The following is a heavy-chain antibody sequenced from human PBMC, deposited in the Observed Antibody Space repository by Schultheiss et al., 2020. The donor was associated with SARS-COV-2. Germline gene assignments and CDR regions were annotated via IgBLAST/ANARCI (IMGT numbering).Heavy chain of an antibody. CDR3: AKGIVGVTYDAFDI. Sequence: GGSLRLSCAASGFTFSDYYMSWVRQAPGKGLEWVGFIRSKAYGGTTEYAASVKGRFTISRDDSKSIAYLQMNSLRAEDTAVYYCAKGIVGVTYDAFDIWGQGTMVTVSS. D-gene: IGHD1-26*01. CDR2: IRSKAYGGTT. J-gene: IGHJ3*02. V-gene: IGHV3-71*03. CDR1: GFTFSDYY.